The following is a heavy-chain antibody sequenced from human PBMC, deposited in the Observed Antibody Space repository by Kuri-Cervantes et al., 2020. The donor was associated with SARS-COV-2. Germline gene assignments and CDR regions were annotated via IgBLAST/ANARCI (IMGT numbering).Heavy chain of an antibody. CDR1: GGTFSSYA. J-gene: IGHJ4*02. CDR2: IIPIFGTA. V-gene: IGHV1-69*06. CDR3: ARDLNYGDYFLDY. Sequence: SVKVSCKASGGTFSSYAISWVRQAPGQGLEWMGGIIPIFGTANYAQKFQGRVTITADKSTSTAYMELSSLRSEDTAVYYCARDLNYGDYFLDYWGQGTLVTVSS. D-gene: IGHD4-17*01.